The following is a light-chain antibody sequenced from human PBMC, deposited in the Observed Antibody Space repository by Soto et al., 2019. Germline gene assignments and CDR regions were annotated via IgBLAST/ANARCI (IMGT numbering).Light chain of an antibody. V-gene: IGKV3-15*01. Sequence: EIVMTQSPATLSVSPGERATLSCRASQSVSSNLAWYQQKPGQAPRLLIYGASTRATGIPARFSGSGSWTEFTLTISSLQSEDFAFYYCQHRWTFGQGTKLEIK. J-gene: IGKJ2*02. CDR3: QHRWT. CDR1: QSVSSN. CDR2: GAS.